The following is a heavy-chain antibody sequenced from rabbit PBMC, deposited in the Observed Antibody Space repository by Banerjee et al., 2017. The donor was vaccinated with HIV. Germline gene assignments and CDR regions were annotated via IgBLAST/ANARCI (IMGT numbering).Heavy chain of an antibody. Sequence: QEQLKESGGGLVTPGGSLKLTCTASGFDISSYHMNWVRQAPGKGLEWIAYINIGSGSTWYMSWAKGRFTISKTSSTTVTLQMTSLTAADTATYFCARAGYDGSSYVRNYGMDLWGPGTLVTVS. CDR1: GFDISSYH. CDR2: INIGSGST. J-gene: IGHJ6*01. CDR3: ARAGYDGSSYVRNYGMDL. V-gene: IGHV1S45*01. D-gene: IGHD8-1*01.